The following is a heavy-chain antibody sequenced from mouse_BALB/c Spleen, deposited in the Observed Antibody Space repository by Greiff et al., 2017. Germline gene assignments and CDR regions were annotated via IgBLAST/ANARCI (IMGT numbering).Heavy chain of an antibody. V-gene: IGHV1-4*02. D-gene: IGHD1-2*01. CDR2: INPSSGYT. CDR1: GYTFTSYT. Sequence: QVQLQQSAAELARPGASVKMSCKASGYTFTSYTMHWVKQRPGQGLEWIGYINPSSGYTEYNQKFKDKTTLTADKSSSTAYMQLSSLTSEDSAVYYCASDLYGYRGGGSLDYWGQGTTLTVSS. J-gene: IGHJ2*01. CDR3: ASDLYGYRGGGSLDY.